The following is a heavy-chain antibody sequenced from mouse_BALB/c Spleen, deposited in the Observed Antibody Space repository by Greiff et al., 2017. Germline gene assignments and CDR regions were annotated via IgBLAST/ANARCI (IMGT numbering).Heavy chain of an antibody. V-gene: IGHV5-6-4*01. CDR3: TREGAYGKGAWFAY. J-gene: IGHJ3*01. CDR2: ISSGGSYT. Sequence: EVKLMESGGGLVKPGGSLKLSCAASGFTFSSYTMSWVRQTPEKRLEWVATISSGGSYTYYPDSVKGRFTISRDNAKNTLYLQMSSLKSEDTAMYYCTREGAYGKGAWFAYWGQGTLVTVSA. CDR1: GFTFSSYT. D-gene: IGHD2-1*01.